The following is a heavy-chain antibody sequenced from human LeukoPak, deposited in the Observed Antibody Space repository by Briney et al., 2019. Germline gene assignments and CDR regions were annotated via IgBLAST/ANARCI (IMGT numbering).Heavy chain of an antibody. CDR3: ARSAGPNGELLDY. CDR1: GGSISSGGYS. Sequence: SETLSLTCAVSGGSISSGGYSWSWLRPPPGKGLEWIGYIYHSWSTYYNPSPKSRVTISVDRSKNQFSLKLSSVTAADTAVYYCARSAGPNGELLDYWGQGTLVTVSS. J-gene: IGHJ4*02. D-gene: IGHD3-10*01. CDR2: IYHSWST. V-gene: IGHV4-30-2*01.